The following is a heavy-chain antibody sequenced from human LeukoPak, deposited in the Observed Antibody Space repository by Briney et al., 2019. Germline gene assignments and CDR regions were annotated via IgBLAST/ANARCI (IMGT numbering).Heavy chain of an antibody. CDR1: GYTSTSYG. D-gene: IGHD2-15*01. Sequence: GASVKVSCKASGYTSTSYGISCVREAPGEGLEWMGWISAYSGNTNYAQKLQGGVTMTTDTSTSTAYMELRSLRTDDTAVYYCARDRSQYCSGGSCYSGSVGWFDPWGQGTLVTVSS. CDR3: ARDRSQYCSGGSCYSGSVGWFDP. CDR2: ISAYSGNT. V-gene: IGHV1-18*04. J-gene: IGHJ5*02.